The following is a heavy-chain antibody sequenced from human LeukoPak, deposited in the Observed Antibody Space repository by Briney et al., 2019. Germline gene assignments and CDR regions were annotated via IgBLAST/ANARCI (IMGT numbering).Heavy chain of an antibody. J-gene: IGHJ4*02. V-gene: IGHV4-4*07. CDR2: IYTSGST. CDR3: ARVSLVRGAPDYYFDY. CDR1: GDSISNYY. Sequence: SETLSLTCTVSGDSISNYYWSWVRQPAGKGLEWIGRIYTSGSTNYNPSLKSRVTMSVDTSKNQFSLKLSSVTAADTAVYYCARVSLVRGAPDYYFDYWGQGTLVTVSS. D-gene: IGHD3-10*01.